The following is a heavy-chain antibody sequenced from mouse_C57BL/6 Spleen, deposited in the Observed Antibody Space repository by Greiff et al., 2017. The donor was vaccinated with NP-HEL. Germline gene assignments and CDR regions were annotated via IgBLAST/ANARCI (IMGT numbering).Heavy chain of an antibody. CDR2: IYPRDGST. Sequence: VQLQQSGPELVKPGASVKLSCTASGYNFTSYDINWVKQRPGQGLEWIGWIYPRDGSTKYNEKFKGKATLTVDTSSSTAYMDLHSLTSEDSAVYVCARDYYGSNLYAMDYWGQGTTVTVSS. J-gene: IGHJ4*01. D-gene: IGHD1-1*01. CDR1: GYNFTSYD. CDR3: ARDYYGSNLYAMDY. V-gene: IGHV1-85*01.